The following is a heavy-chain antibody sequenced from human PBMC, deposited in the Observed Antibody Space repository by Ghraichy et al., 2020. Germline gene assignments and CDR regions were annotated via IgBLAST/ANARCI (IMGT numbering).Heavy chain of an antibody. CDR3: ARDYGYYPHSYFHH. J-gene: IGHJ1*01. CDR2: IYHDGST. D-gene: IGHD4-17*01. Sequence: GSLRLSCAVSGSSISSAYYWGWIRQPPGKGLEWIGNIYHDGSTYYNPSLKSRVTISVDTSKNQFSLRLSSVTATDTAVYYCARDYGYYPHSYFHHWGQGTLVTVSS. CDR1: GSSISSAYY. V-gene: IGHV4-38-2*01.